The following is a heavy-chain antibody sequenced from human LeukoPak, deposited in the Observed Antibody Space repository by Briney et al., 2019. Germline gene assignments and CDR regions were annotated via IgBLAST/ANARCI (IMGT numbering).Heavy chain of an antibody. J-gene: IGHJ4*02. CDR3: ARRDCSSTSCSFDY. V-gene: IGHV4-38-2*01. D-gene: IGHD2-2*01. CDR2: IYHSGST. CDR1: GYSISSGYY. Sequence: PSETLSLTCAVSGYSISSGYYWGWIRPPPGKGLEWIGSIYHSGSTYYNPSLKSGVTISGDTSKNQFSLKLSSVTAADTAVYYCARRDCSSTSCSFDYWGQGTLVTVSS.